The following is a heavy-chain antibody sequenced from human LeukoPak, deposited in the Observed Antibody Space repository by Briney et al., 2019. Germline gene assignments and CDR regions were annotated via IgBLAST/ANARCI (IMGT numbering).Heavy chain of an antibody. D-gene: IGHD6-19*01. CDR3: ARGGWSRGWFDP. J-gene: IGHJ5*02. CDR2: ITVSGSVI. CDR1: GFKFRDYY. Sequence: GGSLRLSCAASGFKFRDYYMSWIRQAPGKGLEWISYITVSGSVIQYSSSVKGRFTTSRDNARNSLYLQMNSLRADDTAVYYCARGGWSRGWFDPWGQGTLVTVSS. V-gene: IGHV3-11*01.